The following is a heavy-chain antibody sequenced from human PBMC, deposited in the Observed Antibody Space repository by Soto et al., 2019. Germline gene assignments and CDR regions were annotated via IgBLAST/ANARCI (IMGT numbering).Heavy chain of an antibody. J-gene: IGHJ4*02. V-gene: IGHV3-30*18. Sequence: QVQLVESGGGVVQPGRSLRLSCAASGFTISSYGMHWVRQAPGKGLEWVGVISYDGRNKYYADSVKGRFSISTDNSRNTLYLQMNSLRAEDTAVYYCAKGGYSGYDYGDYWGQGTLVTVSS. D-gene: IGHD5-12*01. CDR1: GFTISSYG. CDR3: AKGGYSGYDYGDY. CDR2: ISYDGRNK.